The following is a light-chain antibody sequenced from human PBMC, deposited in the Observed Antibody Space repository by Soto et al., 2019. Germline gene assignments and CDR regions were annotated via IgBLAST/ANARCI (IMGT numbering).Light chain of an antibody. CDR3: QSYDSTLSARYV. CDR2: GNI. Sequence: QSALTQPPSVSGAPGQRVTISCTGSISNIVADYDVHWYQQRPGTAPKLLIFGNINRPSGVPDRFSGSKSGTSASLAITGLQAEDEGDYYCQSYDSTLSARYVFGTGTKLTVL. J-gene: IGLJ1*01. CDR1: ISNIVADYD. V-gene: IGLV1-40*01.